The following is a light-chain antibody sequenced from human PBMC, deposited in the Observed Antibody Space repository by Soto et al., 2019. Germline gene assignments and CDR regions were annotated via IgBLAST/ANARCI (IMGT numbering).Light chain of an antibody. Sequence: IVLTQSPATLSLSPGERATLSCRASQSVSSYLAWYQQKPGQAPRLLIYDASNRATGIPARFSRSGSGTDFTLTISRLEPEDFTVYYCHHYETFGQGTKVDIK. CDR2: DAS. J-gene: IGKJ1*01. CDR3: HHYET. CDR1: QSVSSY. V-gene: IGKV3-11*01.